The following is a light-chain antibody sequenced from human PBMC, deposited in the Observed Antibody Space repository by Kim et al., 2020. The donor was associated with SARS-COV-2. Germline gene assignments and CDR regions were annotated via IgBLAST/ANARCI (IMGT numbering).Light chain of an antibody. J-gene: IGLJ3*02. CDR2: EDN. CDR1: SGRIASNY. CDR3: QSYDSSNPWV. Sequence: KTVTIACTGSSGRIASNYVQWYQQRPGSATTTVIYEDNQRPSGVPGRFSGSIDSSSNSASLTISGLKTEDEADYYCQSYDSSNPWVFGGGTQLTVL. V-gene: IGLV6-57*02.